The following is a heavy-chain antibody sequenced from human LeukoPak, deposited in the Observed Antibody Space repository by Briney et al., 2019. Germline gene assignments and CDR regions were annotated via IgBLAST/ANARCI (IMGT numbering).Heavy chain of an antibody. CDR1: GLTFSSYW. CDR2: IKQDGSEK. CDR3: AREGPWQQLPIYYYYYYMDV. V-gene: IGHV3-7*01. D-gene: IGHD6-13*01. Sequence: PGGSLRLSCAASGLTFSSYWMSWVRQAPGKGLEWVANIKQDGSEKYYVDSVKGRFTISRDNAKNSLYLQMNSLRAEDTAVYYCAREGPWQQLPIYYYYYYMDVWGKGTTVTVSS. J-gene: IGHJ6*03.